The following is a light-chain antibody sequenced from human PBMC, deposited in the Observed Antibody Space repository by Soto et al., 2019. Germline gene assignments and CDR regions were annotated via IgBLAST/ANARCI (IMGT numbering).Light chain of an antibody. CDR3: QQYNNWPPIT. V-gene: IGKV3-20*01. CDR1: QSVSSSY. Sequence: IVLTQSPGTLSLSPGERATLSCRASQSVSSSYLAWYQQKPGQAPRLLIYGASSRPTGIPDRFSGSGSGTDFTLTISRLDPEDFAVYYCQQYNNWPPITFGQGTRPEIK. CDR2: GAS. J-gene: IGKJ5*01.